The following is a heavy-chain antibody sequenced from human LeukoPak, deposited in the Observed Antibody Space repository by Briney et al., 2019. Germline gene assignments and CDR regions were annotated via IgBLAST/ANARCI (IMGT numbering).Heavy chain of an antibody. Sequence: PGGSLRLSCAAPGFTFSSYAMSWVRQAPGKGLEWVSAISGSGGSTYYADSVKGRFTISRDNSKNTLYLQMNSLRAEDTAVYYCAKDLRPRYSSSWYFDYWGQGTLVTVSS. CDR2: ISGSGGST. D-gene: IGHD6-13*01. J-gene: IGHJ4*02. CDR3: AKDLRPRYSSSWYFDY. V-gene: IGHV3-23*01. CDR1: GFTFSSYA.